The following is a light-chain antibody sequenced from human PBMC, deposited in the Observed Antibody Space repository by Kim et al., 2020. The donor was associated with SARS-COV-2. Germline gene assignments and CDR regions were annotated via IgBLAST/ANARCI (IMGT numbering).Light chain of an antibody. CDR1: SSDVGGSNY. CDR3: SSYTSTYVI. V-gene: IGLV2-14*03. Sequence: QSALTQPPSASGSPGQSVTISCTGTSSDVGGSNYVSWYQQHPDKAPKLMIYDVSNRPSGVSNRFSGSKSGNTASLTISGLQAEDEADYYCSSYTSTYVIFGGGTQLTVL. CDR2: DVS. J-gene: IGLJ2*01.